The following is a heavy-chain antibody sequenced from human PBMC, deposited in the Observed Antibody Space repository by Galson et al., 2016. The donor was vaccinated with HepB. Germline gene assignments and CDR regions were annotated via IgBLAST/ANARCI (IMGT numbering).Heavy chain of an antibody. D-gene: IGHD6-13*01. CDR2: ISDSGGTT. CDR3: AKGGGGSSSWQKYYYYDYMDV. Sequence: SLRLSCAASGFAFSSYAMSWVRQAPGKGLEWVSGISDSGGTTYYADSVKGRFTISRDNSKNTLYLQMNSLRAEDTAVYYCAKGGGGSSSWQKYYYYDYMDVWGKGTTVTVSS. V-gene: IGHV3-23*01. J-gene: IGHJ6*03. CDR1: GFAFSSYA.